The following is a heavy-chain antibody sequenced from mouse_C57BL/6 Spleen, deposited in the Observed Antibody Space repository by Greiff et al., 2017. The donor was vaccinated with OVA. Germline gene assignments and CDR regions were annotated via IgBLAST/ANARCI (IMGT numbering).Heavy chain of an antibody. CDR3: GRWGANYNNYGYY. CDR2: IDPSDSDT. V-gene: IGHV1-52*01. J-gene: IGHJ2*01. Sequence: QVQLQQPGAELVRPGSSVKLSCKASGYTFTSYWMHWVKQRPIQGLEWIGNIDPSDSDTHYNQKFKDKATLTVDKSSSTAYMQLSSLTSEDSAVYYCGRWGANYNNYGYYWGQGTTLTVSS. CDR1: GYTFTSYW. D-gene: IGHD2-5*01.